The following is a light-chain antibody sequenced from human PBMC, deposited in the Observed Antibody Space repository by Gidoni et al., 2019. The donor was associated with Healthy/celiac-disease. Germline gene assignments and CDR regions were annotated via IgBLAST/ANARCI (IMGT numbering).Light chain of an antibody. CDR2: GNN. J-gene: IGLJ1*01. CDR1: SSNIGAGYD. Sequence: QSVLTQPPAVSGAPGQRVTISCTGSSSNIGAGYDVHWYQQPPGTAPKLLIYGNNHRPSGVPDRFSGSKSGTSASLAITGLQAEDEADYYCQSYDSSLSGYVFGTGTKVTVL. CDR3: QSYDSSLSGYV. V-gene: IGLV1-40*01.